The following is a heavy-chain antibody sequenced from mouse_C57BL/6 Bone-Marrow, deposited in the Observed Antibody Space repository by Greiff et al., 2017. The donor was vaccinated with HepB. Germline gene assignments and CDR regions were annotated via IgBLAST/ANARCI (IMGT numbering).Heavy chain of an antibody. V-gene: IGHV1-80*01. D-gene: IGHD1-1*01. CDR3: ANYYYGSSHWYFDV. CDR2: IYPGDGDT. CDR1: GYAFSSYW. Sequence: QVQLKESGAELVKPGASVKISCKASGYAFSSYWMNWVKQRPGKGLEWIGQIYPGDGDTNYNGKFKGKATLTADKSSSTAYMQLSSLTSEDSAVYLCANYYYGSSHWYFDVWGTGTTVTVSS. J-gene: IGHJ1*03.